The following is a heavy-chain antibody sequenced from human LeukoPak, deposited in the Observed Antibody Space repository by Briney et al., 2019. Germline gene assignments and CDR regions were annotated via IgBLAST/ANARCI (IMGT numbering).Heavy chain of an antibody. V-gene: IGHV3-48*01. J-gene: IGHJ6*03. Sequence: GGSLRLSCVASGFSFSRDSMNWVRQAPGKGLEWISYISYDSMIKYYADSVRGRFTISRDSAKDSLYLQMHSLRAEDSALYYCANGLAASGDFVLRDYYYFIDVWGKGTTVIVSS. CDR3: ANGLAASGDFVLRDYYYFIDV. CDR1: GFSFSRDS. D-gene: IGHD7-27*01. CDR2: ISYDSMIK.